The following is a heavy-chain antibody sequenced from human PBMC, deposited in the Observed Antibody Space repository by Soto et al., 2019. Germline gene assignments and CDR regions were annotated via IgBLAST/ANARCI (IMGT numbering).Heavy chain of an antibody. J-gene: IGHJ4*02. D-gene: IGHD4-17*01. V-gene: IGHV1-18*01. CDR2: VSAHTGDS. CDR1: GYPFGGYA. Sequence: QVQLVQSGAEVKKPGASVKVSCKASGYPFGGYAIGWVRQAPGQGLEWMGWVSAHTGDSGYAQRFQVRVTLTTATSTSTACMELRGLRSDDTAVYYCARPSTSYGDYGWSLAYWGQGTLVTVSS. CDR3: ARPSTSYGDYGWSLAY.